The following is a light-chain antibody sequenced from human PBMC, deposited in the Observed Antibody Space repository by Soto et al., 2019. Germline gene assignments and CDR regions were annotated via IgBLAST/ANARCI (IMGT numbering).Light chain of an antibody. CDR2: DVT. CDR3: CSYADPYTDV. V-gene: IGLV2-11*01. CDR1: SSDVGGNNY. Sequence: QSALTQPRSVSGSPGQSVTISCTGTSSDVGGNNYVSWYQQHPGKAPKLMIYDVTKRPSGVPDRFSGSKSGNTASLTISGLQAEDEADYYCCSYADPYTDVFGTGTKVTVL. J-gene: IGLJ1*01.